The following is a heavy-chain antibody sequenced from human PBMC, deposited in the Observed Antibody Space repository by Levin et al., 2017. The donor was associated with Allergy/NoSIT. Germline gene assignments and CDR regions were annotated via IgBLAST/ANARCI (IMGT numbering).Heavy chain of an antibody. V-gene: IGHV4-39*01. Sequence: SETLSLTCTVSGGSFITSSYFWAWIRQPPGKGLEWLGSIYYSGTAYYNPSLKSRLTISIDTSTNQFSLKLRAVTAADPAVYSCARHTALLWFEELVFDSWGQGNLVAVSS. CDR2: IYYSGTA. CDR1: GGSFITSSYF. J-gene: IGHJ4*02. CDR3: ARHTALLWFEELVFDS. D-gene: IGHD3-10*01.